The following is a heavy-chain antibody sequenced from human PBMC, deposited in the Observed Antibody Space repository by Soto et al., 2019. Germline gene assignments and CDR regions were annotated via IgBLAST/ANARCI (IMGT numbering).Heavy chain of an antibody. J-gene: IGHJ4*02. Sequence: QVQLVESGGGVVQPGTSLRLSCAASGFMFSSYGMFWVRQAPGKGLEWVAVVTYNGRNAYYGESVKGRFTISRDNSNNRLYLQMNSLRVEDTAVYYCGKGKGVTRSAVVYFDYWGLGTALTVSS. CDR3: GKGKGVTRSAVVYFDY. CDR1: GFMFSSYG. V-gene: IGHV3-30*18. CDR2: VTYNGRNA. D-gene: IGHD3-3*01.